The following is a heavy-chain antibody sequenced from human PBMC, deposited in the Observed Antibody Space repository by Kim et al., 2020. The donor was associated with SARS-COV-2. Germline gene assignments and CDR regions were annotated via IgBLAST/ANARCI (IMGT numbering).Heavy chain of an antibody. Sequence: GESLKISCKGSGYTFTTSWIAWVRQMPGKGLEYMGIIYPGDSGTRYNQSFEGQVTISDDKSISTVFLHWGSLKASDTAMYYCARSYGEQAFDVWGQGTM. J-gene: IGHJ3*01. CDR1: GYTFTTSW. D-gene: IGHD4-17*01. CDR2: IYPGDSGT. V-gene: IGHV5-51*01. CDR3: ARSYGEQAFDV.